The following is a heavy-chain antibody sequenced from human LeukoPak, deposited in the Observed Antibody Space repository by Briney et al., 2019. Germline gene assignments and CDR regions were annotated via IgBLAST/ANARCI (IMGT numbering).Heavy chain of an antibody. D-gene: IGHD6-19*01. V-gene: IGHV4-59*08. CDR2: IYYSGST. CDR1: GGSISSYY. Sequence: SETLSLTCTVSGGSISSYYWSWIRQPPGKGLEWIGYIYYSGSTNYNPSLKSRVTISVDTSKNQFSLKLSSVTAADTAVYYCARLASSGFLGAFDIWGQGTMVTVSS. J-gene: IGHJ3*02. CDR3: ARLASSGFLGAFDI.